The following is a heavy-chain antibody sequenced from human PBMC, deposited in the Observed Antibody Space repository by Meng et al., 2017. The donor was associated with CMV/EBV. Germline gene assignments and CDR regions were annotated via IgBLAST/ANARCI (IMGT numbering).Heavy chain of an antibody. CDR3: ARGNTINSGSYFYYFDY. D-gene: IGHD1-26*01. CDR1: GYTFTGYY. CDR2: INPNSGGT. Sequence: KVSCKASGYTFTGYYMHWVRQAPGQGLEWMGWINPNSGGTNYAQKFQGRVTMTRDTSISTAYMELSRLRSDDTAVYYCARGNTINSGSYFYYFDYWGQGTLVTVSS. V-gene: IGHV1-2*02. J-gene: IGHJ4*02.